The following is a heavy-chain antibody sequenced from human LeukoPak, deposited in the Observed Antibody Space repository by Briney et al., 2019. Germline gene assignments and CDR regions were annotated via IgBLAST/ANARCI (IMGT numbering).Heavy chain of an antibody. D-gene: IGHD3-3*01. J-gene: IGHJ4*02. CDR3: ARDSDFWSGSHFDA. Sequence: GASAKVSCKASGYALSSFGISWVRQAPGQGLEWVGWISGYSGNTKYAQKFQGRVTMTTDTSTNTAYMEVRSLRSDDTAVYYCARDSDFWSGSHFDAWGQGTLVTVSS. CDR2: ISGYSGNT. CDR1: GYALSSFG. V-gene: IGHV1-18*01.